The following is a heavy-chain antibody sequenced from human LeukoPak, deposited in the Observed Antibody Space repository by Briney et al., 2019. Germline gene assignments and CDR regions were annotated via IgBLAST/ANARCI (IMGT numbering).Heavy chain of an antibody. CDR3: AKLYYDFWSGYPDGYWYFDL. Sequence: GGSLRLSCAASGFTFSFYAMSWVRQAPGKGLEWVSAISGSGGSTYYADSVKGRFTISRDNSKNTLYLQMNSLRAEDTAVYYCAKLYYDFWSGYPDGYWYFDLWGRGTLVTVSS. V-gene: IGHV3-23*01. J-gene: IGHJ2*01. CDR1: GFTFSFYA. CDR2: ISGSGGST. D-gene: IGHD3-3*01.